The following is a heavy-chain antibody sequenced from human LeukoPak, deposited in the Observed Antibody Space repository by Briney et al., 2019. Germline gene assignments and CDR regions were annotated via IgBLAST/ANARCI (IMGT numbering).Heavy chain of an antibody. V-gene: IGHV4-34*01. CDR3: ARGRCSGGSCYFFDY. J-gene: IGHJ4*02. CDR2: INHSGST. CDR1: GGSFSGYY. Sequence: SETLSLTCAVYGGSFSGYYWSWIRQPPGKGLEWIGEINHSGSTNYNPSLKSRVTISVDTSKNQFSLKLSSVTAADTAVYYCARGRCSGGSCYFFDYWGQGTLVTVS. D-gene: IGHD2-15*01.